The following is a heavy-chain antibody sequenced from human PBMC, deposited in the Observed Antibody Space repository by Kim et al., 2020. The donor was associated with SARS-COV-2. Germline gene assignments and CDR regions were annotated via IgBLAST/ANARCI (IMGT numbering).Heavy chain of an antibody. Sequence: NSGTMGYADSVKGRFTISRDNAKKSLYLQMNSLRVDDTALYYCTKHFGLDWGQGTLVTVSS. CDR3: TKHFGLD. D-gene: IGHD3-10*01. CDR2: NSGTM. J-gene: IGHJ4*02. V-gene: IGHV3-9*01.